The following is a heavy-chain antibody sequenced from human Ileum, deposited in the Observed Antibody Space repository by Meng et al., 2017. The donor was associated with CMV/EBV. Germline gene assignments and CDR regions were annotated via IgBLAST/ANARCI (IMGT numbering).Heavy chain of an antibody. CDR3: AGWSYTTSWYADY. Sequence: GGSLRLSCAASGFTFSGYDMNWVRQAPGKGLEWVSFISISSSYIYYADSVKGRFTISRDNARNSLYLQMNNLGVEDTAVYYCAGWSYTTSWYADYWGQGTLVTVSS. D-gene: IGHD6-13*01. J-gene: IGHJ4*02. CDR2: ISISSSYI. V-gene: IGHV3-21*01. CDR1: GFTFSGYD.